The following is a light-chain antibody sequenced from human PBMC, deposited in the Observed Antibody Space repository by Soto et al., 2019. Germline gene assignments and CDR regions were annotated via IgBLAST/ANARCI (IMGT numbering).Light chain of an antibody. CDR1: QTISSW. CDR3: QHYNSYSEA. Sequence: DIQMTQSPSTLSGSVGDRVTITCRASQTISSWLAWYQQKPGKAPKLLIYTASTLKSGVPSRFSGSGSGTESTLTISSLQPDDFATYYCQHYNSYSEAFGQGTKVDI. CDR2: TAS. V-gene: IGKV1-5*03. J-gene: IGKJ1*01.